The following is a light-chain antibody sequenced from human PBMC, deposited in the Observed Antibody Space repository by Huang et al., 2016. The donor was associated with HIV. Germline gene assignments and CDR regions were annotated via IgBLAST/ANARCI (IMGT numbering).Light chain of an antibody. Sequence: DIQMTQTPSSLSASVGDRVTITCLASQSISNYLNWYQQKPGNAPILLIYAECNWQNGVPSRFSGSGSGTGFTLTISSLRPEDFATYYCQQSYSLPRTFGGGTEVEIK. V-gene: IGKV1-39*01. CDR1: QSISNY. J-gene: IGKJ4*01. CDR2: AEC. CDR3: QQSYSLPRT.